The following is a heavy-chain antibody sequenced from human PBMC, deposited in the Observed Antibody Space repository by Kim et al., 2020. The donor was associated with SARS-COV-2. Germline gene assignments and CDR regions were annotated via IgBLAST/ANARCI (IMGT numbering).Heavy chain of an antibody. CDR1: GGSFSGYY. V-gene: IGHV4-34*01. D-gene: IGHD6-13*01. CDR2: INHSGST. CDR3: ARRAAAGTPFDY. Sequence: SETLSLTCAVYGGSFSGYYWSWIRQPPGKGLEWIGEINHSGSTNYNPSLKSRVTISVDTSKNQFSLKLSSVTAADTAVYYCARRAAAGTPFDYWGQGTLVTVSS. J-gene: IGHJ4*02.